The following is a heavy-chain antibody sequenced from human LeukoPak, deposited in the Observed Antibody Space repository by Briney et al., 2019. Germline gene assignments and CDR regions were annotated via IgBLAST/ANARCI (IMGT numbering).Heavy chain of an antibody. J-gene: IGHJ4*02. CDR2: IYHSGST. D-gene: IGHD3-10*01. Sequence: SETLSLTCAVSGYSISSGYYWGWIRQPPGKGLEWIGSIYHSGSTYYNPSLKSRVTISVDTSKNQFSLKLSSVTAADTAVYYCASRFVSTMVRGVIRDCWGQGTLVTVSS. CDR1: GYSISSGYY. V-gene: IGHV4-38-2*01. CDR3: ASRFVSTMVRGVIRDC.